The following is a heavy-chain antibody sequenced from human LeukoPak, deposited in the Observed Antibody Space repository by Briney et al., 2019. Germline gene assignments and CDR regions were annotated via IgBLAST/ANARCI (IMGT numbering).Heavy chain of an antibody. D-gene: IGHD2-2*01. CDR2: IYYSGST. CDR1: GGSISSSSYY. CDR3: ARRLGRYCSSTSCYSGYFDY. V-gene: IGHV4-39*01. J-gene: IGHJ4*02. Sequence: SETLSLTCTVSGGSISSSSYYWGWIRQPPGKGLEWIGSIYYSGSTYYNPSLKSRVTISVDTSKNQFSLKLNSVTAADTAVYCCARRLGRYCSSTSCYSGYFDYWGQGTLVIVSS.